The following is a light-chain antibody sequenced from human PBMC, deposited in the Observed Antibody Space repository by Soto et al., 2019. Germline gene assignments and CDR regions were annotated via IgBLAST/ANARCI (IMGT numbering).Light chain of an antibody. CDR1: QNIRSY. CDR3: QQGYTTRWT. J-gene: IGKJ1*01. CDR2: ATS. V-gene: IGKV1-39*01. Sequence: DIQMTQSPTSLSASVGDRVTISCRAGQNIRSYLNWYQQIPGKAPSLLIYATSILQTGVPSRFSGTGSGTDFTLTINGLQPEDFATYYCQQGYTTRWTFGQGTKV.